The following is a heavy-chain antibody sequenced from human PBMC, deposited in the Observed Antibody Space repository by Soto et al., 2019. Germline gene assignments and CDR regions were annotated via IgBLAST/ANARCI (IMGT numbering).Heavy chain of an antibody. CDR3: AKNQGVELVPLATVDWFDP. V-gene: IGHV3-23*01. J-gene: IGHJ5*02. Sequence: GGALILSCAASCFIFENFGMSWVRQAPGKGLEWISSISGSGFKKYYADSVKGRFTISRDNSKSTVYLELNNLSAEDTAVYHCAKNQGVELVPLATVDWFDPWGQGSVVTVSS. CDR2: ISGSGFKK. D-gene: IGHD1-26*01. CDR1: CFIFENFG.